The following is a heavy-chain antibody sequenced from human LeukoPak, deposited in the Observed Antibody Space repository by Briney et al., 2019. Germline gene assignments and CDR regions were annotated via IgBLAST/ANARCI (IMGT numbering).Heavy chain of an antibody. V-gene: IGHV1-18*01. CDR3: AFRGYTYGPFDY. CDR2: ISAYNGNT. Sequence: ASVKVSCKASGYTFTSYGINWVRQASGQGREWMGWISAYNGNTNYAQKFQGRVTMTTDTSTSTAYMELRSLRSDDTAVYYCAFRGYTYGPFDYWGQGTLVTVSS. J-gene: IGHJ4*02. CDR1: GYTFTSYG. D-gene: IGHD5-18*01.